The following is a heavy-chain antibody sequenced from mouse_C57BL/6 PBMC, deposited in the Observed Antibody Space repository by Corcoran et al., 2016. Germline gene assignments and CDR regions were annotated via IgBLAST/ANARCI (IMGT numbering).Heavy chain of an antibody. V-gene: IGHV9-3*01. CDR2: INTYSGVP. Sequence: QIQLVQSGPELKKPGETVKISCKASGYTFTTYGMSWVKQAPGKGLTWMGWINTYSGVPTYADDFKGRFAFSLETSASTAYLQINNLKNEDTATYFCARPLRGAMDYWGQGTSVTVSS. CDR3: ARPLRGAMDY. J-gene: IGHJ4*01. CDR1: GYTFTTYG.